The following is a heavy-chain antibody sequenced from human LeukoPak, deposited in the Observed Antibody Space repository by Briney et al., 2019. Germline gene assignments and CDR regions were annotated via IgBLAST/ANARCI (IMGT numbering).Heavy chain of an antibody. J-gene: IGHJ6*03. CDR2: IYTSGST. CDR3: AREGVYYGSGSRYYYYYMDV. D-gene: IGHD3-10*01. CDR1: GGSISSYY. Sequence: PSETLSLTCTVSGGSISSYYWSWIRQPAGRGLEWIGRIYTSGSTNYNPSLKSRVTMSVDRSKNQFSLKLSSVTAADTAVYYCAREGVYYGSGSRYYYYYMDVWGKGTTVTVSS. V-gene: IGHV4-4*07.